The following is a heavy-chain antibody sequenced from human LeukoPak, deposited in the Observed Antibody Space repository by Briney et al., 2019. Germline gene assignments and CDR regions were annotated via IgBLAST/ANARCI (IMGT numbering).Heavy chain of an antibody. V-gene: IGHV3-48*02. CDR3: ARDRGGYEFFDD. D-gene: IGHD5-12*01. J-gene: IGHJ4*02. CDR2: ISTHSGTI. Sequence: GGSLRLSCAASGFTFSSYSMNWVRQAPGKGLEWVSYISTHSGTIYYTDSVKGRFTISRDNAKNSLYLQMNSLRDEDTAVYYCARDRGGYEFFDDWGQGTLSPSPQ. CDR1: GFTFSSYS.